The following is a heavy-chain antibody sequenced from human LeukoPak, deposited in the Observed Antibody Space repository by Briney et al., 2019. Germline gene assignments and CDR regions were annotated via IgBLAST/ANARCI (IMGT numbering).Heavy chain of an antibody. J-gene: IGHJ3*02. CDR2: IKQDGSEK. CDR1: GFTFSSYE. Sequence: PGGSLRLSCAASGFTFSSYEMHWVRQAPGKGLEWVANIKQDGSEKYYVDSVKGRFTISRDNAKNSLYLQMNSLRAEDTAVYYCARDPGVYGDAFDIWGQGTMVTVSS. CDR3: ARDPGVYGDAFDI. V-gene: IGHV3-7*01. D-gene: IGHD5/OR15-5a*01.